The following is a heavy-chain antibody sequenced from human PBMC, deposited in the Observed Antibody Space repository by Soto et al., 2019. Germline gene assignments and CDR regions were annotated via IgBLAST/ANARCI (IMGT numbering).Heavy chain of an antibody. J-gene: IGHJ4*02. V-gene: IGHV4-34*01. Sequence: QVQLQQWGAGLSKPSETLSLTCAVYGGSFSGYYWSWIRQPPGKGLEWIGEINHSGSTNYNPSLKSRVTISVDTSKNQFSLKLSSVTATDTAVYYCASGSADYDFWSGYYTHFDYWGQGTLVTVSS. CDR2: INHSGST. D-gene: IGHD3-3*01. CDR3: ASGSADYDFWSGYYTHFDY. CDR1: GGSFSGYY.